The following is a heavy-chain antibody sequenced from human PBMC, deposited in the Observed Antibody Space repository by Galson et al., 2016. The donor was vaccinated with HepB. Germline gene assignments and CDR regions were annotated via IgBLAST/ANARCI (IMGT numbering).Heavy chain of an antibody. CDR1: GYYYSTYW. J-gene: IGHJ4*02. D-gene: IGHD5-12*01. V-gene: IGHV5-51*01. CDR2: IYPGDSDT. CDR3: ARGTSGYYGPLDY. Sequence: QSGAEVKKPGESLKISCKGSGYYYSTYWIGWVRQMPGRGLEWMGIIYPGDSDTRYSPSFQGQVTISVDESISTSYLQWSSLKASDTAIYYCARGTSGYYGPLDYWGQGTRLTVSS.